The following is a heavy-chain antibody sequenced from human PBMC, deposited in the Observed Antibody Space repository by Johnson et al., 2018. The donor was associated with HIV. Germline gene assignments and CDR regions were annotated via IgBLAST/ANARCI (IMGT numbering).Heavy chain of an antibody. Sequence: VQLVESGGGLVQPGRSLRLSCAGSGFTFDDYAMHWVRQAPGTGLEWVSGLSWSSGMIGYADSVKGRFTISRDNAKNSLYLQMNSLRAEDTALYFCAKEPYCTNGVWCPFDVWGQGTTVTVSS. D-gene: IGHD2-8*01. V-gene: IGHV3-9*01. CDR2: LSWSSGMI. J-gene: IGHJ3*01. CDR1: GFTFDDYA. CDR3: AKEPYCTNGVWCPFDV.